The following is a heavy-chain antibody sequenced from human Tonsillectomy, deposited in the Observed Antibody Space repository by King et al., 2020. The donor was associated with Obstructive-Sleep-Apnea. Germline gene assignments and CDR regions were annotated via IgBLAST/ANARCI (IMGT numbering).Heavy chain of an antibody. J-gene: IGHJ6*02. CDR2: IKQDGSEK. Sequence: QLVQSGGGLVQPGGSLRLSCAASGFTFSSYWMSWVRQAPGKGLEWVANIKQDGSEKYYGDSVKGRFTISRDNAKNSLYLQTNSLRAEETSVYYCARDGDITAADMYYYYGMDVWGQGTTVTVSS. CDR1: GFTFSSYW. D-gene: IGHD6-13*01. V-gene: IGHV3-7*01. CDR3: ARDGDITAADMYYYYGMDV.